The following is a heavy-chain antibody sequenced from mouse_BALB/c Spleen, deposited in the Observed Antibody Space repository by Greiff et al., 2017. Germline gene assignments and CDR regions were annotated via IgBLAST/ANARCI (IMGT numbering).Heavy chain of an antibody. CDR2: ISSGSSTI. CDR1: GFTFSSFG. Sequence: EVMLVESGGGLVQPGGSRKLSCAASGFTFSSFGMHWVRQAPEKGLEWVAYISSGSSTIYYADTVKGRFTISRDNPKNTLFLQMTSLRSEDTAMYYCARLITSPYYYAMDYWGQGTSVTVSS. CDR3: ARLITSPYYYAMDY. V-gene: IGHV5-17*02. D-gene: IGHD2-4*01. J-gene: IGHJ4*01.